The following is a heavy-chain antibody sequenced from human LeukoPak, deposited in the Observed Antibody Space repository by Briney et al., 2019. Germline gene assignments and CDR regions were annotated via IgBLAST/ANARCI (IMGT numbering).Heavy chain of an antibody. V-gene: IGHV3-66*01. CDR1: GFTVSSDY. CDR3: GRVGDGYNDNY. CDR2: ISSGGST. Sequence: GGSLRLSCAASGFTVSSDYMGWVRQAPEKGLEWVSLISSGGSTYYADSLKGRFTISRDNSKNTLYLQMNSLRAEDAAVYYCGRVGDGYNDNYWGQGTLVTVSS. J-gene: IGHJ4*02. D-gene: IGHD5-12*01.